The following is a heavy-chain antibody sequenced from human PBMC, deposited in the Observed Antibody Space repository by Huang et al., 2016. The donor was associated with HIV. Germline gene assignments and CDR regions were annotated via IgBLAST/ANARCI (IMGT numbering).Heavy chain of an antibody. D-gene: IGHD6-25*01. CDR3: ARSRRDGSSDAFDV. CDR1: GESFSGHF. J-gene: IGHJ3*01. V-gene: IGHV4-34*01. CDR2: INHSGST. Sequence: QVQLQQWGAGLVKPSETLSLTCAVYGESFSGHFWSWIRQPPGKGLQWIGEINHSGSTKFSPSLKRRITMAVDTSKKQFSLKLKSVTAADTAVYFCARSRRDGSSDAFDVWGQGSMVTVS.